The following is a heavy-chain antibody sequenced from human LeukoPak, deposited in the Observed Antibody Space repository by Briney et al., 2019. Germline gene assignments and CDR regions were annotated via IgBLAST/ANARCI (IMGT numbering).Heavy chain of an antibody. V-gene: IGHV3-48*01. CDR2: ISSSSSTI. CDR1: GFTFSSYS. Sequence: QSGVSLRLSCAASGFTFSSYSMNWVRQAPRKGLEWVSYISSSSSTIYYADSVKGRFTISRDNAKNSLYLQMNSLRAEDTAVYYCATLPGYYYYMDVWGKGTTVTVSS. J-gene: IGHJ6*03. CDR3: ATLPGYYYYMDV.